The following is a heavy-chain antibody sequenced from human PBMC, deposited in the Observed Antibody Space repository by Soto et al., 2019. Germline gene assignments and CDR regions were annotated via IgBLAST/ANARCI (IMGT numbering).Heavy chain of an antibody. V-gene: IGHV4-39*01. Sequence: LQESVPGLVKPSETLSLTCSVFGDSISSRSYYWAWIRRPPGMGLEWIASISYTGNTYYNPSLTSRAAISGDTSKNQFSLKLSFVTAADTAVYYCARFSWYDGDSITNYYMDFWGNGATVTVSS. CDR1: GDSISSRSYY. CDR2: ISYTGNT. J-gene: IGHJ6*03. D-gene: IGHD6-13*01. CDR3: ARFSWYDGDSITNYYMDF.